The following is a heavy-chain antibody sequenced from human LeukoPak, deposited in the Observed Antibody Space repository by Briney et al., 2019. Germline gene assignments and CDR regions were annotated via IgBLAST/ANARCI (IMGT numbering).Heavy chain of an antibody. CDR1: GFTFSSYG. CDR3: ARGPLSEWELLGSFDY. Sequence: GGSLRLSCAASGFTFSSYGMHWVRQAPGKGLEWVAVISYDGSNIYYADSVKGRFTISRDNSKNTLYLQMNSLRAEDTAVYYCARGPLSEWELLGSFDYWGQGTLVTVSS. CDR2: ISYDGSNI. J-gene: IGHJ4*02. D-gene: IGHD1-26*01. V-gene: IGHV3-30*19.